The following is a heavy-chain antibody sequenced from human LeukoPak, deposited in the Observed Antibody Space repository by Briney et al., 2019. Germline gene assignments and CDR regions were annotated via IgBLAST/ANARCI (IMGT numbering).Heavy chain of an antibody. Sequence: PGRSLRLPCAASGFTFSSYPMLWVRQAPGKGLEWVAVISYDGSNKYYADSVKGRFTISRDNSKNTLYLQMNSLRAEDTAVYYCAKGVVDTAMVIDYWGQGTLVTVSS. J-gene: IGHJ4*02. CDR3: AKGVVDTAMVIDY. CDR1: GFTFSSYP. CDR2: ISYDGSNK. V-gene: IGHV3-30*04. D-gene: IGHD5-18*01.